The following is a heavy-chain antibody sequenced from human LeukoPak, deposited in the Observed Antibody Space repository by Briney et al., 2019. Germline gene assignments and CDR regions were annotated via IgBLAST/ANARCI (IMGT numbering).Heavy chain of an antibody. Sequence: SQTLSLTCTVSGGSISSGSYYWSWIRQPAGKGLEWIGRIYTSGSTNYNPSLKSRVTISVDTSKNQFSLKLSSVTAADTAVYYCARVTVPSASWFDPWGQGTLVTVSS. J-gene: IGHJ5*02. V-gene: IGHV4-61*02. CDR1: GGSISSGSYY. CDR3: ARVTVPSASWFDP. CDR2: IYTSGST. D-gene: IGHD4-11*01.